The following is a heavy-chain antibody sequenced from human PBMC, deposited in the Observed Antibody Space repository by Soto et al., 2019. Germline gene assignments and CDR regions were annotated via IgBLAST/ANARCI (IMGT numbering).Heavy chain of an antibody. CDR3: ARGRSSVPDRRGIGYYGLDV. V-gene: IGHV4-34*01. J-gene: IGHJ6*02. D-gene: IGHD6-6*01. Sequence: QVQLQQWGAGLLKPSETLSLTCVVNGGSFSGYYWSWVRQPPGKGLEWIGEINHSGITDSNPSLKSRVTLSVDASRSEFSRKLTSVTAADTAVYYCARGRSSVPDRRGIGYYGLDVWGQGTTVIVS. CDR2: INHSGIT. CDR1: GGSFSGYY.